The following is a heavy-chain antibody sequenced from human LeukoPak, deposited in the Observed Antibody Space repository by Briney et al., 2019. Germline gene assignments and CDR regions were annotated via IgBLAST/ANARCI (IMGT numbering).Heavy chain of an antibody. CDR1: GFTFSSYA. CDR2: TSGSGGGT. CDR3: ARRAGAYSHPYDY. V-gene: IGHV3-23*01. Sequence: PGGSLRLSCAASGFTFSSYAMSWVRQAPGKGLEWVSTTSGSGGGTYYADSVKGRFTISRDNSKNTLYLQMNSLRAEDTAVYYCARRAGAYSHPYDYWGQGTLVTVSS. D-gene: IGHD4/OR15-4a*01. J-gene: IGHJ4*02.